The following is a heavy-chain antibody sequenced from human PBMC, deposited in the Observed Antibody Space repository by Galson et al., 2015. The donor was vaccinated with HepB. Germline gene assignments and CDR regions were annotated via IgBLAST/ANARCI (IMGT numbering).Heavy chain of an antibody. CDR1: GYSFTSYW. J-gene: IGHJ5*02. V-gene: IGHV5-10-1*01. Sequence: QSGAEVKKPGESLRISSKGSGYSFTSYWISWVRQMPGKGLEWMGRIDPSDSYTNYSPSFQGHVTISADKSISTAYLQWSSLKASDTAMYYCARHWELLNWFDPWGQGTLVTVSS. D-gene: IGHD1-26*01. CDR3: ARHWELLNWFDP. CDR2: IDPSDSYT.